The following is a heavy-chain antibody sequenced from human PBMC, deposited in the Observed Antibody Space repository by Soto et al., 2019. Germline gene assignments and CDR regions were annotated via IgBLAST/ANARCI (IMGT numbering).Heavy chain of an antibody. V-gene: IGHV3-23*04. CDR3: AKTRESGIYFYFDS. J-gene: IGHJ4*02. D-gene: IGHD1-26*01. Sequence: EVQLVATGGGLIQPGGSLRLSCAASGFTVSGKYMSWVRQAPGKGLEWISTLSGSGATTYYADSVKGRFTISRDNSKNTLYLQMNSLRAEDTALYYCAKTRESGIYFYFDSWGQGALVTVSS. CDR2: LSGSGATT. CDR1: GFTVSGKY.